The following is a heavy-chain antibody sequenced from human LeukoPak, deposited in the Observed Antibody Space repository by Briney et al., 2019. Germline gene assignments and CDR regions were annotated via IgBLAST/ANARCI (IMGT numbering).Heavy chain of an antibody. D-gene: IGHD3-3*01. J-gene: IGHJ6*02. CDR2: IYYSGST. CDR3: ASTYYDFWSGYSYGMDV. CDR1: GGSISSYY. V-gene: IGHV4-59*01. Sequence: PSETLSLTCTVSGGSISSYYWSWIRQPPGKGLEWIGYIYYSGSTNYSPSLKSRVTISVDTSKNQFSLKLSSVTAADTAVYYCASTYYDFWSGYSYGMDVWGQGTTVTVSS.